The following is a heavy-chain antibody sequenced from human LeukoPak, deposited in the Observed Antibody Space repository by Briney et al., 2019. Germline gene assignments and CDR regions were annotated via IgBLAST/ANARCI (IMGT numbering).Heavy chain of an antibody. J-gene: IGHJ4*02. V-gene: IGHV4-34*01. Sequence: SETLSLTCAVYGGSFSGYYWGWIRHPPGKGLEWIGEINHSGSTNYNPSLKGRVTISVDTSKNQFSLKLSSVTAADTAVYYCARRYYYDSSGSQSSPIDYWGQGTLVTVSS. D-gene: IGHD3-22*01. CDR2: INHSGST. CDR1: GGSFSGYY. CDR3: ARRYYYDSSGSQSSPIDY.